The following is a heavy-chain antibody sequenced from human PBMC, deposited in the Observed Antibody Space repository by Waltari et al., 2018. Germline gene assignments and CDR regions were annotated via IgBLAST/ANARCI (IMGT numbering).Heavy chain of an antibody. D-gene: IGHD3-10*01. Sequence: QVQLQESGPGLVKPSETLSLTCAVSGYSISSGYYWDGVGQPPGKGLEWIGSIYHSGSTYYNPSLKSRVTISVDTSKNQFSLKLSSVTAADTAVYYCARDKTLVLGEYYFDYWGQGTLVTVSS. CDR3: ARDKTLVLGEYYFDY. CDR2: IYHSGST. CDR1: GYSISSGYY. J-gene: IGHJ4*02. V-gene: IGHV4-38-2*02.